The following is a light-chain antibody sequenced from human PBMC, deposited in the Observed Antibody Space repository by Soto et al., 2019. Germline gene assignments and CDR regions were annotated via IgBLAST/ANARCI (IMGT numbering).Light chain of an antibody. CDR1: SSDVGGYNS. CDR3: SSYTSSSTLYV. J-gene: IGLJ1*01. CDR2: DVS. V-gene: IGLV2-14*01. Sequence: QSALTQPASVSGSPGQSITISCTGTSSDVGGYNSVSWYQQYPGKAPKLMIYDVSNRPSGVSNRFSGSKSGNTASLTISGLQAEDEADYYCSSYTSSSTLYVFGTGTKLTV.